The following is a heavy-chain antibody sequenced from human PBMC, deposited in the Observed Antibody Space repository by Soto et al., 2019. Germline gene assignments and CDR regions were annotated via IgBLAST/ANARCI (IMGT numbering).Heavy chain of an antibody. CDR3: ASSFARGPFDY. V-gene: IGHV3-33*01. CDR2: IWYDGSNK. J-gene: IGHJ4*02. D-gene: IGHD3-16*01. Sequence: PGGSLRLSCAASGFAFSSYGMHWVRQAPGKGLEWVAVIWYDGSNKYYADSVKGRFTISRDNSKNTLYLQMNSLRAEDTAVYYCASSFARGPFDYWGQRTLVTDSS. CDR1: GFAFSSYG.